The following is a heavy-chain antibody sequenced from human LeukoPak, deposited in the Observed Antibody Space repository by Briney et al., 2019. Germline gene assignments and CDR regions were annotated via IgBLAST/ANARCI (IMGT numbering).Heavy chain of an antibody. CDR1: GGSFSGYY. CDR2: INHSGST. CDR3: ARDSPAGGDYS. D-gene: IGHD2-21*02. Sequence: SETLSLTCAVYGGSFSGYYWSWIRQPPGKGLEWIGEINHSGSTNYNPSLKSRVTMSVDTSKNQFSLKLSSVTAADTAVYYCARDSPAGGDYSWGQGTLVTVSS. J-gene: IGHJ4*02. V-gene: IGHV4-34*01.